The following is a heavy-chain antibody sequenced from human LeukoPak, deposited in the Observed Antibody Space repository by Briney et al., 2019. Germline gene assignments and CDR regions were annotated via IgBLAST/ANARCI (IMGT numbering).Heavy chain of an antibody. CDR3: ARGPRYSYGPFDY. Sequence: SETLSLTCAVYGGSFSGYYWSWIRQPPGKGLEWIGEINHSGSTNYNPSLKSRVTISVDTSKNQFSLKLSSVTAADTAVYYCARGPRYSYGPFDYWDQGTLVTVSS. V-gene: IGHV4-34*01. CDR2: INHSGST. J-gene: IGHJ4*02. CDR1: GGSFSGYY. D-gene: IGHD5-18*01.